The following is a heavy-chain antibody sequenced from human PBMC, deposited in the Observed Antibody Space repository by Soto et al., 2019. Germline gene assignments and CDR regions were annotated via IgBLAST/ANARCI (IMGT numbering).Heavy chain of an antibody. CDR3: AREGYVGFNWFAP. CDR1: GYTFTSYG. CDR2: ISAYNANT. Sequence: ASVKVSCKASGYTFTSYGINWVRQAPGQGLEWMGWISAYNANTHYAQKLQGRVTMTTDTFTSTAYMELNSLRDEDTGVYYCAREGYVGFNWFAPWGQGTLVTVSS. J-gene: IGHJ5*02. D-gene: IGHD2-15*01. V-gene: IGHV1-18*01.